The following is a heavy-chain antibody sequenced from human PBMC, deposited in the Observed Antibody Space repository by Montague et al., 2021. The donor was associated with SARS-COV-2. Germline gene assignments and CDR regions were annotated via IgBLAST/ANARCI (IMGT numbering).Heavy chain of an antibody. J-gene: IGHJ3*02. CDR1: GGSFSGYY. D-gene: IGHD6-13*01. CDR3: AGSPPGIAAAGTVAAFDI. CDR2: IYYSGST. V-gene: IGHV4-34*01. Sequence: SETLSLTCAVYGGSFSGYYWSWIRQPPGKGLEWIGSIYYSGSTXXXPSXXXRVTISVDTSKNQFSLKLSSVTAADTAVYYCAGSPPGIAAAGTVAAFDIWGQGTMATVSS.